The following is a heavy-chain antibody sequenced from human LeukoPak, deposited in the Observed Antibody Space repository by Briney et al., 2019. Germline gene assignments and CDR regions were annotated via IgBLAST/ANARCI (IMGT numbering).Heavy chain of an antibody. CDR2: ISGSGGST. CDR3: AKDLGYYGSGSGMDV. D-gene: IGHD3-10*01. Sequence: PGGSLRLSCAASGFTFSSYAMGWVRQAPGKGLEWVSAISGSGGSTYYADSVKGRFTISRDNSKNTLYLQMNSLRAEDTAVYYCAKDLGYYGSGSGMDVWGQGTTVTVSS. V-gene: IGHV3-23*01. J-gene: IGHJ6*02. CDR1: GFTFSSYA.